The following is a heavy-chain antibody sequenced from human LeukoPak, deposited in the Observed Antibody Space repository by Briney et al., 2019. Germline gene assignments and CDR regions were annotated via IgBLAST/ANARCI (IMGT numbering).Heavy chain of an antibody. CDR2: INPNSGGT. CDR3: ARCYYDSSGYPSDY. Sequence: ASVKVSCKASGYTFTGYYMHWVRQAPGQGLEWMGWINPNSGGTNYAQNFQGRVTMTRDTSISTAYMELSRLTSDDTAVYYCARCYYDSSGYPSDYWGQGTLVTVSS. V-gene: IGHV1-2*02. CDR1: GYTFTGYY. J-gene: IGHJ4*02. D-gene: IGHD3-22*01.